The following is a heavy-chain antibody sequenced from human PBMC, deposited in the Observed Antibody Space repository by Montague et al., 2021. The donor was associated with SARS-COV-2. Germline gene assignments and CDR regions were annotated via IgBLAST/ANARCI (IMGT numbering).Heavy chain of an antibody. CDR3: ARNLVVHYWYGMDV. CDR1: GGSISSYY. J-gene: IGHJ6*02. V-gene: IGHV4-59*01. Sequence: SETLSLTCTVAGGSISSYYWSWIRQPPGKGLEWIVYINYSGSTNYNPSLKSRVTISVDTSKNQFSLNLSSVTAADTAVYYCARNLVVHYWYGMDVWGQGTTVTVSS. CDR2: INYSGST. D-gene: IGHD2-15*01.